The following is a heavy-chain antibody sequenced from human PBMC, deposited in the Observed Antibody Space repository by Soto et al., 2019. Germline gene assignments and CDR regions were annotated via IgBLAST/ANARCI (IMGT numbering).Heavy chain of an antibody. Sequence: GGSLRLSCAGSGFTFINYAMTWVRQAPGKGLEWVSSISNRGSDTYYVDSVKGRFTISRDNSKNTLYLQMNSLRAEDTAVYYCAKDTYSSSWYFWGQGTLVTVSS. CDR2: ISNRGSDT. J-gene: IGHJ4*02. CDR1: GFTFINYA. CDR3: AKDTYSSSWYF. D-gene: IGHD6-13*01. V-gene: IGHV3-23*01.